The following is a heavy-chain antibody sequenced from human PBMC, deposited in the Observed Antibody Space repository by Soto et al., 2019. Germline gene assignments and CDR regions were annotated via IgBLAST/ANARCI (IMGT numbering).Heavy chain of an antibody. CDR2: ISGSGGST. Sequence: GGSLRLSCAASGFTFSSYAMSWVRQAPGKGLEWVSAISGSGGSTYYADSVKGRFTISRDNSKNTLYLQMNSLRAEDTAVYYCAKDRVARTYCSSTSCYVADWFDPWGQGTLVTVSS. D-gene: IGHD2-2*01. CDR3: AKDRVARTYCSSTSCYVADWFDP. V-gene: IGHV3-23*01. J-gene: IGHJ5*02. CDR1: GFTFSSYA.